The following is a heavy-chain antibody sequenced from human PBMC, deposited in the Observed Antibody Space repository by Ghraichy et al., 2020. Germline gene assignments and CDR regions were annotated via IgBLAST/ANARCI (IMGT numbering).Heavy chain of an antibody. V-gene: IGHV3-15*01. CDR1: GFTLTDAW. Sequence: GESLNISCAPSGFTLTDAWMSWVRQAPGKGLEWLGRIKSKTDGGTTDYAAPVKGRFTISRDDSHNVLYLQMSSLKTEDTAVYYCTTDSRKVRPGRTVAGVVVRTDFLYYYGMNLWGQGTTVTVSS. D-gene: IGHD3-3*01. J-gene: IGHJ6*02. CDR2: IKSKTDGGTT. CDR3: TTDSRKVRPGRTVAGVVVRTDFLYYYGMNL.